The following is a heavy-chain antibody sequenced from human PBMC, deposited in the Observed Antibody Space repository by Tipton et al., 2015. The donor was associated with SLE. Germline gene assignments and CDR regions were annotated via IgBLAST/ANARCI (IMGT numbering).Heavy chain of an antibody. CDR2: IYYTGST. J-gene: IGHJ4*02. D-gene: IGHD4-17*01. V-gene: IGHV4-39*07. Sequence: TLSLTCIVSGGSINIRNYYWGWIRRPPGKGLEWIASIYYTGSTYYNLSLRSRVTISVDTSRNQFSLKLSSVTAADTAIYYCATDPNGVYGSFEYWGQGALVTVSS. CDR1: GGSINIRNYY. CDR3: ATDPNGVYGSFEY.